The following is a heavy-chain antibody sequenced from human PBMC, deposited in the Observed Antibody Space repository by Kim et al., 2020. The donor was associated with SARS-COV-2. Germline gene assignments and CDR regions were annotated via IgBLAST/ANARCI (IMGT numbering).Heavy chain of an antibody. J-gene: IGHJ5*02. D-gene: IGHD2-2*01. Sequence: VKGRLTNSRDNHKNALYLQMNSLRAEDTAVYYCARTGYCSSTSCYNWFDPWGQGTLVTVSS. V-gene: IGHV3-30*01. CDR3: ARTGYCSSTSCYNWFDP.